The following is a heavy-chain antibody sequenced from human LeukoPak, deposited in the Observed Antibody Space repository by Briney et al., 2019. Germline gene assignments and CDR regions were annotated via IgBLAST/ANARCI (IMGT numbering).Heavy chain of an antibody. D-gene: IGHD2-15*01. CDR1: GFTFSSYA. J-gene: IGHJ6*02. CDR2: ISYDGSNK. CDR3: AREYCSGGSCYFFYYGMDV. V-gene: IGHV3-30-3*01. Sequence: GSLRLSCAASGFTFSSYAMHWVRQAPGKGLEWVAVISYDGSNKYYADSVKGRFTISRDNSKNTLYLQMNSLRAEDTAVYYCAREYCSGGSCYFFYYGMDVWGQGTTVTVSS.